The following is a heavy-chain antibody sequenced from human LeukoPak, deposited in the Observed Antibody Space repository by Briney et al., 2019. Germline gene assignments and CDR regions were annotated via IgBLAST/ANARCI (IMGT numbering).Heavy chain of an antibody. Sequence: ASVKVSCKASGYTFTSYGISWVRQAPGQGLEWMGWISVYNGNTNYAQKLQGRVTMTSDTSTSTVYMELKSLRSEDTAVYFCARVGTTGATADNWGQGTLVTVSS. J-gene: IGHJ4*02. CDR3: ARVGTTGATADN. V-gene: IGHV1-18*01. CDR1: GYTFTSYG. CDR2: ISVYNGNT. D-gene: IGHD4-11*01.